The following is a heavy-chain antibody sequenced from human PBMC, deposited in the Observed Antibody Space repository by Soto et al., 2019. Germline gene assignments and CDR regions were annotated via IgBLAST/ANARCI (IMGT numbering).Heavy chain of an antibody. Sequence: GGSLRLSCAASGFTFSSYGMHWVRQAPGKGLEWVAVIWYDGSNKYYADSVKGRFTISRDNSKNTLYLQMNSLRAEDTAVYYCARDGHRPYSSSSGKPNRTFDYWGQGTLVTVSS. CDR1: GFTFSSYG. J-gene: IGHJ4*02. CDR2: IWYDGSNK. V-gene: IGHV3-33*01. D-gene: IGHD6-13*01. CDR3: ARDGHRPYSSSSGKPNRTFDY.